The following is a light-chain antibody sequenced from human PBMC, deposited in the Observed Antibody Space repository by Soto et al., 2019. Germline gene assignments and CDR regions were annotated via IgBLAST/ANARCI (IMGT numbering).Light chain of an antibody. CDR2: RAS. Sequence: EIVMAQSPATLSMSPGERATLSCTASHYVYSNVAWFQQRPGQAPRLLIYRASARATGTPARFSGSGSGTEFTLTITSLQSDDFAVYYCQQYHNLWTFVHGTEVEIK. J-gene: IGKJ1*01. CDR3: QQYHNLWT. V-gene: IGKV3-15*01. CDR1: HYVYSN.